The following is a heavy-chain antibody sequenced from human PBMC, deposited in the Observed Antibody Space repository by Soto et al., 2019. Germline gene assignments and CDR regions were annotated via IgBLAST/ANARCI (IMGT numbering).Heavy chain of an antibody. D-gene: IGHD5-18*01. Sequence: KSGGSLRLSCAASALTFSNVWITWVRQAPGKGLEWVGRMKRKSDGETADVAAPVKARFTISRDDSNNTVFLETNSLKSEDTALYYCAITAMINRDSSTSFDYWGRGTQVTVSS. CDR2: MKRKSDGETA. CDR3: AITAMINRDSSTSFDY. V-gene: IGHV3-15*01. J-gene: IGHJ4*02. CDR1: ALTFSNVW.